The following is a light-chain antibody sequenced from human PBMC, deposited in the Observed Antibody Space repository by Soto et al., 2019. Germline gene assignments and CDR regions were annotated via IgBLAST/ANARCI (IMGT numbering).Light chain of an antibody. V-gene: IGKV3-11*01. Sequence: EIVLIQSPATLSLSPGETASLSCRASQSVSVYIGWYQQKPGQAPRLLIYADSNRATGIPARLSGSGYGTDLTITISSIEPEDFSVYYCQQRYNWTITFGQGTRLEIK. CDR2: ADS. CDR3: QQRYNWTIT. J-gene: IGKJ5*01. CDR1: QSVSVY.